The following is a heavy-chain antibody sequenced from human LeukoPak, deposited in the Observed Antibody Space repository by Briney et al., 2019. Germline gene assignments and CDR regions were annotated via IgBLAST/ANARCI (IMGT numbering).Heavy chain of an antibody. CDR3: ARWGCSGGSCYSGYYGMDV. CDR1: GFTFSSYE. CDR2: ISSSGSTI. Sequence: GGSLRLSCAASGFTFSSYEMNWVRQAPGKGLEWVSYISSSGSTIYYADSVKSRFTISRDNAKNSLYLQMNSLRAEDTAVYYCARWGCSGGSCYSGYYGMDVWGQGTTVTVSS. J-gene: IGHJ6*02. V-gene: IGHV3-48*03. D-gene: IGHD2-15*01.